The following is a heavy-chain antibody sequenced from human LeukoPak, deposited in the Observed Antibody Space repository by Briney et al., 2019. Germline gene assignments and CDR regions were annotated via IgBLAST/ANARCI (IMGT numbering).Heavy chain of an antibody. CDR2: ISAYNGNT. Sequence: ASVKVSCKASGYTFTSYGISWVRQAPGQGLEWMGWISAYNGNTNYAQKLQGRVTMTTDTSTSTAYMELRSLRSDDTAVYYCAGDSPHPQGGSTSHNWFDPWGQGTLVTVSS. CDR3: AGDSPHPQGGSTSHNWFDP. CDR1: GYTFTSYG. V-gene: IGHV1-18*01. D-gene: IGHD2-2*01. J-gene: IGHJ5*02.